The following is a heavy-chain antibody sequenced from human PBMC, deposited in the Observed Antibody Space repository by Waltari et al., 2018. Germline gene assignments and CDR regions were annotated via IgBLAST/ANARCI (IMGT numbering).Heavy chain of an antibody. CDR1: GFTFGDYA. V-gene: IGHV3-49*03. CDR2: IRSKAYGGTT. D-gene: IGHD3-9*01. Sequence: EVQLVESGGGLVQPGRSLRLSCTASGFTFGDYAMSWFRQAPGKGLEWVGFIRSKAYGGTTEYAASVKGRFTISRDDSKSIAYLQMNSLKTEDTAVYYCTRGRDFDWLYFQHWGQGTLVTVSS. J-gene: IGHJ1*01. CDR3: TRGRDFDWLYFQH.